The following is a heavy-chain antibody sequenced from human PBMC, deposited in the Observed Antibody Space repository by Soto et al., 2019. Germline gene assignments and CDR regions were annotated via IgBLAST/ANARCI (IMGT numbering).Heavy chain of an antibody. CDR2: ISGSGGST. Sequence: GGSLRLSCAASGFTFSSYAMSWVRQAPGKGLEWVSAISGSGGSTYYADSVKGRFTISRDNSKNTLYLQMNSLRTEDTAVYYCAKDPRFLEWLGDEYYMDVWGKGTTVTVSS. V-gene: IGHV3-23*01. J-gene: IGHJ6*03. CDR3: AKDPRFLEWLGDEYYMDV. CDR1: GFTFSSYA. D-gene: IGHD3-3*01.